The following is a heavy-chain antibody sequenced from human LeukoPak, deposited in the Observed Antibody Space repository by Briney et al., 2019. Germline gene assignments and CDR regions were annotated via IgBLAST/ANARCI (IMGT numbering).Heavy chain of an antibody. J-gene: IGHJ4*02. CDR1: GYTFTSYY. CDR2: INPSGGST. D-gene: IGHD2-21*01. V-gene: IGHV1-46*03. Sequence: ASVKVSCKASGYTFTSYYMHWVRQAPGQGLEWMGIINPSGGSTSYAQKFQGRVTMTRDTSTSTVYMELSSLRSEDTAVYYCATHCGGDCYWRGGSAPFDYWGQGTLVTVSS. CDR3: ATHCGGDCYWRGGSAPFDY.